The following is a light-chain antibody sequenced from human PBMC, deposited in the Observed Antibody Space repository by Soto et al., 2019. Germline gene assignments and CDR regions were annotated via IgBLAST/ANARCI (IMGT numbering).Light chain of an antibody. V-gene: IGKV3-11*01. Sequence: TQSPSTLSASVGDRVTITCRASQSISSWLAWYQQKPGQAPRLLIYGASTRATGIPARFSGSGSGTEFTLTISSLEPEDFAVYYCQQRSNWPLTFGGGTKVDIK. CDR2: GAS. CDR3: QQRSNWPLT. CDR1: QSISSW. J-gene: IGKJ4*01.